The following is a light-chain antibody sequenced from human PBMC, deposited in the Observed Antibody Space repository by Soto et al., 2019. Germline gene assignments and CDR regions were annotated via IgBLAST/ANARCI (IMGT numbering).Light chain of an antibody. CDR3: LQNIQLPLT. CDR2: EVS. Sequence: DVVLTQTPLSLSVTPGQPASMSCKSSQSLVHPDGKTYLYWFLQRPGQSPQLLIYEVSNRFSGVADRFTGSGSGTDFTLRISRVEADDVGVYYCLQNIQLPLTFGGGTKVDIK. V-gene: IGKV2D-29*02. J-gene: IGKJ4*01. CDR1: QSLVHPDGKTY.